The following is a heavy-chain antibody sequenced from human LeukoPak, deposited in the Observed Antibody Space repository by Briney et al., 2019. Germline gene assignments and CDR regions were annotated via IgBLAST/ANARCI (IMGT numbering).Heavy chain of an antibody. CDR2: INPSGGST. V-gene: IGHV1-46*01. CDR3: ARENPMIVVVTLGGDAFDI. D-gene: IGHD3-22*01. Sequence: ASVKVSCKASGYTFTSYYMHWVRQAPGQGLEWMGIINPSGGSTSYAQKFQGRVTMTRDTSTSTVYMELSSLRSEDTAVYYCARENPMIVVVTLGGDAFDIWGQGTMVTVSS. J-gene: IGHJ3*02. CDR1: GYTFTSYY.